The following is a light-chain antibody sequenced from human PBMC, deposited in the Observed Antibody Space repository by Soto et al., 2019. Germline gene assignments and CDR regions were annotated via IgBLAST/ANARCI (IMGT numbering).Light chain of an antibody. CDR1: ESVSGY. CDR3: HQYDSWT. V-gene: IGKV3-20*01. J-gene: IGKJ1*01. CDR2: GAS. Sequence: EVVMTQSPASLSVSPGERATLSCRASESVSGYLDWFHQKPGQAPRLLIYGASSRATGIPDRFSGSGSGTDFTLTISRLEPEDFAVYYCHQYDSWTFGQGTKVDIK.